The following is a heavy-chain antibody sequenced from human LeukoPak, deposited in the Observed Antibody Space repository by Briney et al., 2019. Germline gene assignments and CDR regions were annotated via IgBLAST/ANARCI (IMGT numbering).Heavy chain of an antibody. CDR2: TIPLFNTA. V-gene: IGHV1-69*01. Sequence: SVKVSCKASGGTLRNFGISWVRQAPGQGLEWMGGTIPLFNTANYAHKFQGRINIIADEATNAAYMELTGLRSEDTAVYYCAREDQFVIQRAFDIWGQGTVVTVSS. D-gene: IGHD3-16*02. CDR3: AREDQFVIQRAFDI. CDR1: GGTLRNFG. J-gene: IGHJ3*02.